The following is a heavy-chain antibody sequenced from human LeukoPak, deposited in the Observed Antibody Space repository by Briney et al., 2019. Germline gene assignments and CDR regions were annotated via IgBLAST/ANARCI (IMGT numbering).Heavy chain of an antibody. CDR3: ARTVTTSSYYFDY. J-gene: IGHJ4*02. CDR2: INPSGGST. V-gene: IGHV1-46*01. D-gene: IGHD4-17*01. Sequence: ASVKVSCKASGYTFTTYFMHWVRQAPGQGLEWMGVINPSGGSTIYAQKFHGRVTMTRDTSTSTAYMDLRSLRSDDTALYYCARTVTTSSYYFDYWGQGTLVTVSS. CDR1: GYTFTTYF.